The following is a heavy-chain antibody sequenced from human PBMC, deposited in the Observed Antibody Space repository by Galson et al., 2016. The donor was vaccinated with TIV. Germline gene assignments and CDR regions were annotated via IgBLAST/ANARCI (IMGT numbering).Heavy chain of an antibody. CDR2: ISHDGNNK. V-gene: IGHV3-30-3*01. Sequence: SLRLSCAASGFTFSSYTFHWVRQTPGKGLEWVAIISHDGNNKDFADSVEGRFTISRDSSKNTVFLQMNSLRLEDTAVCYCTRDGRGNWKYVDYFDYWGPGTVVTVSS. CDR1: GFTFSSYT. CDR3: TRDGRGNWKYVDYFDY. J-gene: IGHJ4*02. D-gene: IGHD1-7*01.